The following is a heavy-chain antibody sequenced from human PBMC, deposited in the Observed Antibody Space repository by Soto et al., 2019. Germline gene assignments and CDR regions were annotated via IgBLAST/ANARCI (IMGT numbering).Heavy chain of an antibody. J-gene: IGHJ4*02. CDR2: FDPEDGET. CDR3: ATYYYDSSGTGY. D-gene: IGHD3-22*01. V-gene: IGHV1-24*01. CDR1: GYTLTELS. Sequence: ASVKVSCKVSGYTLTELSMHWVRQAPGKGLEWMGGFDPEDGETIYAQKFQGRVTMTEDTSTDTAHMELSSLRSEDTAVYYCATYYYDSSGTGYWGQGTLVTVSS.